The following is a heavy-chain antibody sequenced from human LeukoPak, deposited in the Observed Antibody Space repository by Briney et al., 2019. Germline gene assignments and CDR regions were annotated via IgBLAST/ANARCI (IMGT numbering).Heavy chain of an antibody. J-gene: IGHJ1*01. D-gene: IGHD2/OR15-2a*01. Sequence: PGGSLRLSCAASGFTFNNTWMNWVRQAPGKGPEWVGRIKSKTDGGTPDYAAPVKGRFTISRDDSTNTLFLQMNSLKAEDTAIYYCTTVRTFWGQGTLVTVSS. CDR2: IKSKTDGGTP. CDR1: GFTFNNTW. CDR3: TTVRTF. V-gene: IGHV3-15*01.